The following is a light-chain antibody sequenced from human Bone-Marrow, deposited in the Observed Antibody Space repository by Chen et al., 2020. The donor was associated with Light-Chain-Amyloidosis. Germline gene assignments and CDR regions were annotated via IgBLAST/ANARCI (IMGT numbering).Light chain of an antibody. J-gene: IGKJ4*01. Sequence: EIVMTQSPATLSVSPGERATLSCRASQSINTNLAWYQQRPGQAPRFLIYGPSNRASSLPAGCSGGGSGTDFTPTIRSLQSEDSAGYYCQQFHLWPLTFGGGTKVEI. CDR2: GPS. CDR1: QSINTN. CDR3: QQFHLWPLT. V-gene: IGKV3-15*01.